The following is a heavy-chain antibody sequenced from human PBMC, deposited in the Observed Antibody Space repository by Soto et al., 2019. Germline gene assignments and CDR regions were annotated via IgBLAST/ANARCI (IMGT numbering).Heavy chain of an antibody. D-gene: IGHD6-19*01. J-gene: IGHJ4*02. CDR2: TYYRSKWYD. CDR1: GDSVSSNRAA. CDR3: ASEGAASTDCSGNVDY. V-gene: IGHV6-1*01. Sequence: SQTLSLTCAISGDSVSSNRAAWNWIRQSPSRGLEWLGRTYYRSKWYDDYAVSVKGRITINPDTSKNQFSLHLNFVTPDDTAVDSGASEGAASTDCSGNVDYCGQGTLVTVSS.